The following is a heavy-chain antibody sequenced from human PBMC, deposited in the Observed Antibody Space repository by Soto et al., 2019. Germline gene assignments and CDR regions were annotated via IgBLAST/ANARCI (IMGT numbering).Heavy chain of an antibody. CDR3: ARGVYYDSRGYYFFF. D-gene: IGHD3-22*01. Sequence: SVKVSCKASGGTFSRYALSWVRQAPGQGPEWMGGIVPMFGTANHAQKFQGRVTITADESTSTAYMQLSSLRSEDTAVYYCARGVYYDSRGYYFFFWGQGALVTVYS. CDR2: IVPMFGTA. CDR1: GGTFSRYA. V-gene: IGHV1-69*13. J-gene: IGHJ4*02.